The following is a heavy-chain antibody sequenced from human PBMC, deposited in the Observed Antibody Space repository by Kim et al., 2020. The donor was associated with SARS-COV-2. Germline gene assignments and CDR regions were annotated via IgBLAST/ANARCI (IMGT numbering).Heavy chain of an antibody. Sequence: SETLSLTCTVSSGSIISPNNYWSWIRQYPGKGLEWIGYIHHSGSVYSNPSLKSRVVISVDTSKNQFSLQLSSVTAADTAIYYCARDEGVDSGTLLPYTWFDPWGQGTLVTVSS. CDR2: IHHSGSV. D-gene: IGHD3-10*01. V-gene: IGHV4-31*03. CDR3: ARDEGVDSGTLLPYTWFDP. CDR1: SGSIISPNNY. J-gene: IGHJ5*02.